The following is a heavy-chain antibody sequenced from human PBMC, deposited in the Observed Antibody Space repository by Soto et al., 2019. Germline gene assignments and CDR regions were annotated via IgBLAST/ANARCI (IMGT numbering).Heavy chain of an antibody. V-gene: IGHV3-11*01. Sequence: QVQLVESGGGLVKPGGSLRLSCAASGFTFSDYYMSWIRQAPGKGLEWVSYISSSGSTIYYADSVKGRFTISRDNAKNSLYLQMNSRRAEDTAVYYCAREAADIVVVVAATQENWFDPWGQGTLVTVSS. CDR3: AREAADIVVVVAATQENWFDP. J-gene: IGHJ5*02. CDR1: GFTFSDYY. D-gene: IGHD2-15*01. CDR2: ISSSGSTI.